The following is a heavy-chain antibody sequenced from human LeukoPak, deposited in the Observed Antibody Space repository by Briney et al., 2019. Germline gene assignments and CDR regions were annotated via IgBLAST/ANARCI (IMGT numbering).Heavy chain of an antibody. J-gene: IGHJ4*02. CDR2: ISSSSSYI. D-gene: IGHD3-22*01. CDR3: ARAPEYYYDSSGYFKFDY. Sequence: GGSLRLSCAASGCTFSSYSMNWVRQAPGKWLEWVSSISSSSSYIYYADSVKGRFTISRDNAKNSLYLQMNSLRAEDTAVYYCARAPEYYYDSSGYFKFDYWGQGTLVTVSS. CDR1: GCTFSSYS. V-gene: IGHV3-21*01.